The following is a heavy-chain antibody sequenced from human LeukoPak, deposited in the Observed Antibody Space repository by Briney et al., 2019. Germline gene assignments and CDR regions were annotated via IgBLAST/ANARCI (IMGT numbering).Heavy chain of an antibody. Sequence: GRSLRLSCAASGFTFSTYSMNWVRQAPGKGVEWVSYIGSSDTTIYYADSVKGRFTISRDNAKNSLYLQMNSLRAEDTAVYYCARAVAGLRHFDYWGQGTLVTVSS. V-gene: IGHV3-48*01. CDR2: IGSSDTTI. J-gene: IGHJ4*02. D-gene: IGHD6-19*01. CDR1: GFTFSTYS. CDR3: ARAVAGLRHFDY.